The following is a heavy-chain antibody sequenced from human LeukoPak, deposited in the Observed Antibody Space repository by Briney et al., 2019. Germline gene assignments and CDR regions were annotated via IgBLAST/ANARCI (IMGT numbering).Heavy chain of an antibody. CDR2: ISSTSITM. J-gene: IGHJ4*02. CDR3: ARETILAVAGDF. Sequence: GGSLRLSCAASGFTFNRNNMNWVRQAPGKGLEWVSYISSTSITMYYADSVKGRFTISRDDAKNSLYLQMNSLRADDTAVYYCARETILAVAGDFWGQGTLVTVSS. CDR1: GFTFNRNN. D-gene: IGHD6-19*01. V-gene: IGHV3-48*01.